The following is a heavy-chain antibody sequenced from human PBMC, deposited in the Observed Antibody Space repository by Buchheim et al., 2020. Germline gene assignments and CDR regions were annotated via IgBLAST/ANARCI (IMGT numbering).Heavy chain of an antibody. D-gene: IGHD1-26*01. CDR1: GGTFSSYA. CDR2: IIPIFGTA. Sequence: QVQLVQSGAEVKKPGSSVKVSCKASGGTFSSYAISWVRQAPGQGLEWMGGIIPIFGTANYAQKFQGRVTITADESTSTAYMELSSLRSEDTAVYYCARVISAGGSGARTELLPPWLLTHYYGMDVWGQGTT. V-gene: IGHV1-69*01. CDR3: ARVISAGGSGARTELLPPWLLTHYYGMDV. J-gene: IGHJ6*02.